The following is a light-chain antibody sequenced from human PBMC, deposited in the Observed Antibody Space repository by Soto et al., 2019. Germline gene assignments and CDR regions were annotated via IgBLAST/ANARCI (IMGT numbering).Light chain of an antibody. CDR1: QSVSSH. CDR2: DSS. V-gene: IGKV3-15*01. CDR3: QQYDNWPYT. J-gene: IGKJ2*01. Sequence: EIRMTQSPAILSVSPGESATLSCRASQSVSSHVVWYQQKPGQAPRLLISDSSTRATAIPARFSGSGSGTEFTLTISSLQSEDFAVYFCQQYDNWPYTFGQGTKLEIK.